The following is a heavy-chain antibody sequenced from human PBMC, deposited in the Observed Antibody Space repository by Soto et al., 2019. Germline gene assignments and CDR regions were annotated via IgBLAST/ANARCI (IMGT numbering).Heavy chain of an antibody. CDR2: ISYDGSNK. CDR1: GFTFSSYG. CDR3: AKDPNSSSWYYYYGMDV. V-gene: IGHV3-30*18. Sequence: GGSLRLSCAASGFTFSSYGMHWVRQAPGKGLEWVAVISYDGSNKYYADSVKGRFTISRDNPKNTLYLQMNSLRAEDTAVYYCAKDPNSSSWYYYYGMDVWGQGTTVTVSS. J-gene: IGHJ6*02. D-gene: IGHD6-13*01.